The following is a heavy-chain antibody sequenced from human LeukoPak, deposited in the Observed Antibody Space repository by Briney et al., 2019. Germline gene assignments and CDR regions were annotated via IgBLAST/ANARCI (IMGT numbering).Heavy chain of an antibody. D-gene: IGHD2-15*01. CDR1: GFTFSTYS. Sequence: GGSLRLSCAASGFTFSTYSMNWVRQAPGKGLEWVSSISSSSSYIYYADSVKGRFTISRDNSKNTLYLQMNSLRAEDTAVYYCAKTSGYCSGGSCYRSVDYYYYYMDVWGKGTTVTVSS. J-gene: IGHJ6*03. V-gene: IGHV3-21*04. CDR2: ISSSSSYI. CDR3: AKTSGYCSGGSCYRSVDYYYYYMDV.